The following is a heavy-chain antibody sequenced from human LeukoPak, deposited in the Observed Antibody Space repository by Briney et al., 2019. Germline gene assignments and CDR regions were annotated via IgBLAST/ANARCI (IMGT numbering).Heavy chain of an antibody. D-gene: IGHD3-10*01. J-gene: IGHJ3*01. V-gene: IGHV4-4*02. CDR1: GGSISSNNW. CDR3: ARGFYGSGSYSSPGFHAFDV. CDR2: IYHSGST. Sequence: SETLCLTCAVSGGSISSNNWWSWVRQPPGKGLECIGEIYHSGSTDYNPSLESRVTISVDKSKNQFSLKLSSVTAADTAVYYCARGFYGSGSYSSPGFHAFDVWGQGTMVTVSS.